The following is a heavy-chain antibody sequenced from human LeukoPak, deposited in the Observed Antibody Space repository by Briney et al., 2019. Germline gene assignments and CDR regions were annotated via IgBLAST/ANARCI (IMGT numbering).Heavy chain of an antibody. CDR1: GFTFSSYS. Sequence: PGGSLRLSCAASGFTFSSYSMSWVRQAPGKGLEWVSSISSSSSYIYYADSVKGRFTISRDNAKNSLYLQMNSLRAEDTAVYYCARWNPGPYYFDYWGQGTLVTVSS. CDR2: ISSSSSYI. CDR3: ARWNPGPYYFDY. J-gene: IGHJ4*02. V-gene: IGHV3-21*01. D-gene: IGHD1-1*01.